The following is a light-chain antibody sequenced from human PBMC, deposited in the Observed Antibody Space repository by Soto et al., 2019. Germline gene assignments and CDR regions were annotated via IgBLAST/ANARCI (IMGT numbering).Light chain of an antibody. Sequence: EIVMTQSPAPLSESPGERVTLSCRASQTVTSDLAWYQQKPGQSPRLLIFGASTRATGIPARFSGSGSGTKFTLTISSLQSEDFAVYYCLQYNNWWTFGQGTKVEIK. V-gene: IGKV3-15*01. J-gene: IGKJ1*01. CDR3: LQYNNWWT. CDR1: QTVTSD. CDR2: GAS.